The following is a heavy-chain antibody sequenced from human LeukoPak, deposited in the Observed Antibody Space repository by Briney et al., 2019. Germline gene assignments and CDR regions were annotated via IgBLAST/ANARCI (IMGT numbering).Heavy chain of an antibody. CDR2: IYYSGST. D-gene: IGHD3-10*01. CDR3: ARVAYYYDA. CDR1: GGSISSHY. Sequence: SETLSLTCTVSGGSISSHYWSWIRQPPGKGLEWIGYIYYSGSTNYNPSLKSRVTISVDTFKNQFSLKLSSVTGADTAVYYCARVAYYYDAWGQGTMVTVSS. V-gene: IGHV4-59*11. J-gene: IGHJ3*01.